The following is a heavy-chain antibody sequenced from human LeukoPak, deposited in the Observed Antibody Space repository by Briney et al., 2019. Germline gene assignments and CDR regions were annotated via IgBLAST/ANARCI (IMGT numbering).Heavy chain of an antibody. V-gene: IGHV3-21*04. CDR1: GFTFSSQS. CDR2: ISTSSTYT. J-gene: IGHJ4*02. D-gene: IGHD3-22*01. Sequence: GGSLRLSCVASGFTFSSQSMNWVRQAPGKGLEWVSSISTSSTYTYYADSVKGRFTISRDNSKNTLYLQMNSLRAEDTAVYYCAKEAHSSGYYSDYWGQGTLVTVSS. CDR3: AKEAHSSGYYSDY.